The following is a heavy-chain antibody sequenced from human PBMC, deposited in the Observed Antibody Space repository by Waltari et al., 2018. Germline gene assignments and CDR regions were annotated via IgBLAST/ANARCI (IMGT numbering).Heavy chain of an antibody. J-gene: IGHJ4*02. CDR3: ARHMAPYYDSSGYPY. V-gene: IGHV5-51*01. D-gene: IGHD3-22*01. CDR1: GYSFTRSW. CDR2: IYPGDSDT. Sequence: EVQLVQSGAEVKKPGESLKISCQGSGYSFTRSWIGWVCQMPGKGLEWMGIIYPGDSDTRYSPSFQGQVTISADKSISTAYLQWSSLKASDTAMYYCARHMAPYYDSSGYPYWGQGTLVTVSS.